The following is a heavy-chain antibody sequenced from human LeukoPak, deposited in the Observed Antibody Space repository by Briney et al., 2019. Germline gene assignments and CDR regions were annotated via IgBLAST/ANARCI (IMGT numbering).Heavy chain of an antibody. D-gene: IGHD6-19*01. CDR3: AREAGDSSGWYNWFDP. J-gene: IGHJ5*02. Sequence: GGSQRLSCAASGFTFSSYWMSWVRQAPGKGRGWVANIKQDGSEKNYVDSVKGRFTISRDNAKNSLYLQMNSLRAEDTAVYYCAREAGDSSGWYNWFDPWGQGTLVTVSS. V-gene: IGHV3-7*01. CDR1: GFTFSSYW. CDR2: IKQDGSEK.